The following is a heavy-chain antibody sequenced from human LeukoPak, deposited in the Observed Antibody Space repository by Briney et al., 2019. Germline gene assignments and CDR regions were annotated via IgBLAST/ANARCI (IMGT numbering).Heavy chain of an antibody. CDR1: GGSISSYY. Sequence: SETLSLTCTVSGGSISSYYWSWIRQPPGKGLEWIGYIYYSGSTNYNPSLKSRVTISVDTSKNQFSLKLSSVTAADTAVYYCARGGRRYFDWLWDSLFDYWGQGTLVTVSS. CDR3: ARGGRRYFDWLWDSLFDY. CDR2: IYYSGST. V-gene: IGHV4-59*01. D-gene: IGHD3-9*01. J-gene: IGHJ4*02.